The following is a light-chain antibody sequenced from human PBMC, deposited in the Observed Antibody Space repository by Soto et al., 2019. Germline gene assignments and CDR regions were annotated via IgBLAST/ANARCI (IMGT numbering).Light chain of an antibody. CDR1: QGISSY. J-gene: IGKJ4*01. CDR3: LQHNTYPLT. CDR2: AAS. Sequence: DIQLTQSPSFLSASVGDRFNITCRASQGISSYLAWYQQKPGKAPKLLIYAASTLQSGVPSRFSGSGSGTEFTLTITSLQPEDFATYYCLQHNTYPLTGGGGNKGDIK. V-gene: IGKV1-9*01.